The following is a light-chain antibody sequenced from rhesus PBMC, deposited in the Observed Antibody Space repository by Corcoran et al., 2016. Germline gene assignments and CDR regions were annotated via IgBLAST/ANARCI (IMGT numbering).Light chain of an antibody. CDR3: LQYNSDPWT. J-gene: IGKJ1*01. CDR2: AAS. CDR1: QGISTY. Sequence: DIQMTQSPYSLSASVGDRVTITCRASQGISTYLNWYQQKPGKAPKRLIYAASSLESGVPSRFSGSGSGTDFTLTISSLQPDDFATYYCLQYNSDPWTFGQGTKVEIK. V-gene: IGKV1-43*02.